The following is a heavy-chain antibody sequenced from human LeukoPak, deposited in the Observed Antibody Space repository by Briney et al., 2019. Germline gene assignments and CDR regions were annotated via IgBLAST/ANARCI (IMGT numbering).Heavy chain of an antibody. D-gene: IGHD2-2*01. V-gene: IGHV3-23*01. CDR3: AKEGYCSSTSCQADFDY. J-gene: IGHJ4*02. Sequence: GGSLRLSCAASGFTFSSYAMSWVRQAPGKGLEWVSAISGSGGSTYYADSVKGRFTISRDNSKNTLYLQMNSLRAEDTAVYYCAKEGYCSSTSCQADFDYWGQGTLVTVSS. CDR2: ISGSGGST. CDR1: GFTFSSYA.